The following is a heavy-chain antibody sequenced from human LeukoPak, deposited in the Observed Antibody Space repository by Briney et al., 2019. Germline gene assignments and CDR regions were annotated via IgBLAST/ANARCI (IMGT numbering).Heavy chain of an antibody. CDR3: ARRISSGWYYYYYYMDV. J-gene: IGHJ6*03. D-gene: IGHD6-19*01. CDR2: INHSGST. V-gene: IGHV4-34*01. Sequence: KPSETLSLTCAVYGGSFSGYYWSWIRQPPGKGLEWIGEINHSGSTNYNPSLKSRVTISVDTSKNQFSLKLSSVTAADTAVYYCARRISSGWYYYYYYMDVWGKGTTVTISS. CDR1: GGSFSGYY.